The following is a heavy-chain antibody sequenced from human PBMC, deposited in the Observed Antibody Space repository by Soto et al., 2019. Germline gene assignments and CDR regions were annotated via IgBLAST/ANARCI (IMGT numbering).Heavy chain of an antibody. J-gene: IGHJ6*02. CDR3: ARDWEVAATPGPIYYYYGMDV. Sequence: GGSLRLSCAASGFTFSRYGMHWVRQAPGKGLEWMSVIWYDGSNKYYGDSVRGRFTISRDNSKNTLYLQMNTLRAEDTAVYYCARDWEVAATPGPIYYYYGMDVWGQGTPVTVYS. CDR2: IWYDGSNK. V-gene: IGHV3-33*01. CDR1: GFTFSRYG. D-gene: IGHD2-15*01.